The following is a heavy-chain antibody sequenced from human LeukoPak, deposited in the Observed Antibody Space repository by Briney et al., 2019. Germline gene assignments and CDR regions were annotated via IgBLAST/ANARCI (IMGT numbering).Heavy chain of an antibody. CDR2: IYSSGRA. Sequence: SETLSLTCTVSGGSISSYFWNWIRQPPGKGLEWIGYIYSSGRANSNPSLKSRVTISVDTSKNQFSLNLNSVTAADTAVYYCARGGMSTYYDSGGFYPFWGRGTLVTVSS. V-gene: IGHV4-59*01. J-gene: IGHJ4*02. CDR3: ARGGMSTYYDSGGFYPF. D-gene: IGHD3-22*01. CDR1: GGSISSYF.